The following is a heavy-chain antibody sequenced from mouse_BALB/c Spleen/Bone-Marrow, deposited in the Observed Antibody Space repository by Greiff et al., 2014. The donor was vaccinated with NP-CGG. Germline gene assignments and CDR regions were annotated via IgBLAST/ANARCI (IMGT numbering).Heavy chain of an antibody. V-gene: IGHV5-6-2*01. CDR2: INGNGGST. J-gene: IGHJ2*01. Sequence: EVQLVESGGGLVKLGGSLKLSCAASGFTFSSYYMSWVRQTPEKRLELVAAINGNGGSTYYPDTVRGRFTISRDNAKNTLYLHMSSLKSEDTALYYCARSPYGNHFDYWGQGTTLAVSS. CDR3: ARSPYGNHFDY. CDR1: GFTFSSYY. D-gene: IGHD2-10*02.